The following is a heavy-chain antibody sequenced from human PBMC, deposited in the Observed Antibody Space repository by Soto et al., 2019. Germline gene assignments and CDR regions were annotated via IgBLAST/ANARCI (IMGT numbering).Heavy chain of an antibody. CDR1: GGSISSGDYY. CDR2: IYYSGST. V-gene: IGHV4-30-4*01. J-gene: IGHJ3*02. D-gene: IGHD1-26*01. CDR3: ARGVVGATRGAFDT. Sequence: PSETLSLTCTVSGGSISSGDYYWSWIRQPPGKGLEWIGYIYYSGSTYYNPSLKSRVTISVDTSKNQFSLKLSSVTAADTAVYYCARGVVGATRGAFDTWGQGTMVTVSS.